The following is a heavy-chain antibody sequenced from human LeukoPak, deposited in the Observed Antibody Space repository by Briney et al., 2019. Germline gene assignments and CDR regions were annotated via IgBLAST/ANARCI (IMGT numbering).Heavy chain of an antibody. CDR3: AREFSVEGNFDY. J-gene: IGHJ4*02. D-gene: IGHD2-21*01. CDR1: GFLFSDYFDHT. V-gene: IGHV3-21*01. CDR2: ISSSSTSI. Sequence: PGGSLRLSCADSGFLFSDYFDHTMVWVRQAPGKGLEWVSYISSSSTSISYADSVRGRFSISRDNAQRSLYLHMNSLRDEDTAVYYCAREFSVEGNFDYWGQGTLVTVSS.